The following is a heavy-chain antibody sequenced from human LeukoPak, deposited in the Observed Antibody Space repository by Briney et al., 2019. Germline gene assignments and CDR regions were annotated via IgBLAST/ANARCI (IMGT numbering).Heavy chain of an antibody. V-gene: IGHV3-7*01. CDR3: AREASIAAAGRPNYAFDI. J-gene: IGHJ3*02. CDR1: GFTFSSYW. Sequence: GGSLRLSCAASGFTFSSYWMSWVRQAPGKGLEWVANIKQDGSEKYYVDSVKGRFTISRDNAKNSLYLQMNSLRAEDTAVYYCAREASIAAAGRPNYAFDIWGQGTMVTVSS. D-gene: IGHD6-13*01. CDR2: IKQDGSEK.